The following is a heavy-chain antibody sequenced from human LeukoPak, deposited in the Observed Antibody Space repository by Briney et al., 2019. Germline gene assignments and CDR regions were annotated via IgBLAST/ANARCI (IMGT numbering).Heavy chain of an antibody. D-gene: IGHD2-2*01. CDR1: GGSISSSSYY. Sequence: SETLSLTCTVSGGSISSSSYYWGWIRQPPGKGLEWIGSIYYSGSTYYNPSLKSRVTISVDTSKNQFSLKLSSVTAADTAVYYCAGTKYQLPDWDYWGQGTLVTVSS. CDR2: IYYSGST. CDR3: AGTKYQLPDWDY. J-gene: IGHJ4*02. V-gene: IGHV4-39*07.